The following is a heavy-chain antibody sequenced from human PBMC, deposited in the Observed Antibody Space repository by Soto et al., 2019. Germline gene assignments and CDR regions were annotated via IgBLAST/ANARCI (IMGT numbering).Heavy chain of an antibody. Sequence: QVQLQQWGAGLLKPSETLSLTCAVYGGSFSGYYWSWIRQPPGKGLEWNGEINHSGSTNYNPSLKSLVTISVDTSKNQFSLKLSSVTAADTAVYYCASFKAKTKSITMVRGVFDYWGQGTLVTVSS. CDR1: GGSFSGYY. CDR2: INHSGST. D-gene: IGHD3-10*01. CDR3: ASFKAKTKSITMVRGVFDY. V-gene: IGHV4-34*01. J-gene: IGHJ4*02.